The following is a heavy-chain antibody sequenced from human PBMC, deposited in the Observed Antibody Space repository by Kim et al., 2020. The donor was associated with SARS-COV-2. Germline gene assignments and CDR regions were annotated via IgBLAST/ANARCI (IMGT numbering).Heavy chain of an antibody. J-gene: IGHJ5*01. Sequence: SETLSLTCAVSGVSISNNYWWSWVRQPPGKGLEWIGEIYHSGNTNFNSSLKSRVTISADKSMNQFSLWLSSVTAADTAVYYCARTTVGSYSGMYYGGGF. V-gene: IGHV4-4*02. CDR1: GVSISNNYW. CDR2: IYHSGNT. CDR3: ARTTVGSYSGMYYGGGF. D-gene: IGHD1-26*01.